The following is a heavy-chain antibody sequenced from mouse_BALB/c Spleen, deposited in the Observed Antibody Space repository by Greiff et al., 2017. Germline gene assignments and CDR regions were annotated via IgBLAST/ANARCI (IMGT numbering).Heavy chain of an antibody. D-gene: IGHD1-2*01. V-gene: IGHV1-37*01. Sequence: VQLQQPGAELVRPGASVKLSCKASGYTFTSYWINWVKQSHGKSLEWIGRINPYNGDTFYNQKFKGKATLTVDKSSSTAHMELLSLTSEDSAVYYCGRERDIITTAGYYFDYWGQGTTLTVSS. CDR3: GRERDIITTAGYYFDY. CDR2: INPYNGDT. J-gene: IGHJ2*01. CDR1: GYTFTSYW.